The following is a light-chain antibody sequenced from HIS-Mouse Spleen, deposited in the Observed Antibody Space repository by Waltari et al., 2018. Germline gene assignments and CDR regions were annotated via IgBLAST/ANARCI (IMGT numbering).Light chain of an antibody. CDR3: QAWDSSTYVV. J-gene: IGLJ2*01. Sequence: SYELTQPPSVSVSPGQTASITCSGDKLGDKYACWYQQKPGQSPVLVIYKDSKGPSGIPERFSGSNSGNTATLTISGTQAMDEADYYCQAWDSSTYVVFGGGTKLTVL. V-gene: IGLV3-1*01. CDR1: KLGDKY. CDR2: KDS.